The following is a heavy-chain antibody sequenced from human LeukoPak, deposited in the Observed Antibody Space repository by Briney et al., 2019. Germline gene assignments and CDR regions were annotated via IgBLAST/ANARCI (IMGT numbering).Heavy chain of an antibody. CDR1: GGSFSGYY. CDR3: ARGRYCSSTSCYFDY. D-gene: IGHD2-2*01. CDR2: INHSGST. J-gene: IGHJ4*02. Sequence: SETLSLTCAVYGGSFSGYYWSWIRQPPGKGLEWIGEINHSGSTNYNPSLKGRVTISVDTSKNQFSLKLSSVTAADTAVYYCARGRYCSSTSCYFDYWGQGTLVTVSS. V-gene: IGHV4-34*01.